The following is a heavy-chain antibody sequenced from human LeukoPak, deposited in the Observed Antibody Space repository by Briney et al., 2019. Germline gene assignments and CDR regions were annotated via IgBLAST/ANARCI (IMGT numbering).Heavy chain of an antibody. V-gene: IGHV3-49*03. J-gene: IGHJ4*02. CDR2: IRSKAYGGTT. Sequence: PGGSLRLSXTASGFTFGDYAMSWFRQTPGKGLEWVGFIRSKAYGGTTEYAASVKGRFTISRDDSKSIAYLQMNSLKTEDTAVYYCTRVAYSSGWYIGYYFDYWGQGTLVTVSS. D-gene: IGHD6-19*01. CDR3: TRVAYSSGWYIGYYFDY. CDR1: GFTFGDYA.